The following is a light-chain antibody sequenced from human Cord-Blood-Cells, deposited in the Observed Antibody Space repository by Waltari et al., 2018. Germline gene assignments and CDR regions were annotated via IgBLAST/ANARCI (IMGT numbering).Light chain of an antibody. V-gene: IGKV3-15*01. CDR1: QSVSSN. CDR3: QQYNNWPPLT. CDR2: GAS. Sequence: TQSPATLSVSPGERATLSCRASQSVSSNLAWYQQKPGQAPRLLIYGASTRATGIPARFSGSGSGTEFTLTISSLQSEDFAVYYCQQYNNWPPLTFGGGTKVEIK. J-gene: IGKJ4*01.